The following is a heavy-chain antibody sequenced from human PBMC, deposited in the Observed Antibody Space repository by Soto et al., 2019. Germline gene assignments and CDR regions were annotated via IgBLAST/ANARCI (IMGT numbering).Heavy chain of an antibody. J-gene: IGHJ6*02. D-gene: IGHD6-19*01. CDR1: GYTFTGYY. CDR2: INPNSGGT. Sequence: ASVKVSCKASGYTFTGYYMHWVRQAPGQGLEWMGWINPNSGGTNYAQKFRGWVTMTRDTSISTAYMELSRLRSDDTAVYYCAREGIAVAGTVYYGMDVWGQGTTVTVSS. V-gene: IGHV1-2*04. CDR3: AREGIAVAGTVYYGMDV.